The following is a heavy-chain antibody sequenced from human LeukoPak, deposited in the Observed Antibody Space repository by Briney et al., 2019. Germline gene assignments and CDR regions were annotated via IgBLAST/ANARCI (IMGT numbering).Heavy chain of an antibody. V-gene: IGHV4-59*01. Sequence: SETLSLTCSVSGGSINNYGGAWIRQPPGGGLEGLGFIYYTGTTLHNPSFKSRVTLSVDTSKNQFSLKLSSVTAADTAIYYCARYNSLNRDFTALDFWGQGILVTVSS. CDR1: GGSINNYG. CDR2: IYYTGTT. CDR3: ARYNSLNRDFTALDF. D-gene: IGHD3-9*01. J-gene: IGHJ4*02.